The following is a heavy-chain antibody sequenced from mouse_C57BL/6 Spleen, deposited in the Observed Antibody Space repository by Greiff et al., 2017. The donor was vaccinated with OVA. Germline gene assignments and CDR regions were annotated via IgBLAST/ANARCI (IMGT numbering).Heavy chain of an antibody. J-gene: IGHJ3*01. D-gene: IGHD3-2*02. CDR3: ARERDSSGFFAY. CDR2: IYPGSGST. V-gene: IGHV1-55*01. CDR1: GYTFTSYW. Sequence: QVQLQQPGAELVKPGASVKMSCKASGYTFTSYWITWVKQRPGQGLEWIGDIYPGSGSTNYNEKFKSKATLTVDTSSSTAYMQLSSLTSEDSAVYYCARERDSSGFFAYWGQGTLVTVSA.